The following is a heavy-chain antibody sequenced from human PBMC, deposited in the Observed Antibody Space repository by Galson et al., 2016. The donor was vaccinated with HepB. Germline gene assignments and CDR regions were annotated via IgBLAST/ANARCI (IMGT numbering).Heavy chain of an antibody. CDR1: GFTFSSYG. D-gene: IGHD5-12*01. CDR2: IWYDGNNK. V-gene: IGHV3-33*01. CDR3: ARDSLGGFGAHDY. J-gene: IGHJ4*02. Sequence: SLRLSCAASGFTFSSYGMHWVRQAPGKGLEWVALIWYDGNNKYYADSVKGRFTISRDNAKNSLYLLMNNLRAEDTAVYYCARDSLGGFGAHDYWGQGSLVTVSS.